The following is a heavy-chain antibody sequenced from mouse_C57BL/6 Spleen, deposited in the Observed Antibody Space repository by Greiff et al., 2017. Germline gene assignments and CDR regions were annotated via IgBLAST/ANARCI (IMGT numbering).Heavy chain of an antibody. CDR1: GYTFTDYN. Sequence: EVKLQESGPELVKPGASVKIPCKASGYTFTDYNMDWVKQSHGKSLEWIGDINPNNGGTIYNQKFKGKATLTVDKSSSTAYMELRSLTSEDTAVYYCARDYYGSEAMDDWGQGTSVTVSS. J-gene: IGHJ4*01. CDR3: ARDYYGSEAMDD. V-gene: IGHV1-18*01. CDR2: INPNNGGT. D-gene: IGHD1-1*01.